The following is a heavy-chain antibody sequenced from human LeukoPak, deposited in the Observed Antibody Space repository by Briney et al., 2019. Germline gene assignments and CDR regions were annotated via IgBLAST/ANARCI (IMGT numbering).Heavy chain of an antibody. CDR3: ARDLGLRGVTNWFDP. CDR1: GYTFSNYL. Sequence: ASVKVSCKAPGYTFSNYLIHWVRQAPGQGLEWMGIINPSGGSTTYAQKFQARVTMTRDTSTSTVYMELSSLRSEDTAVYYCARDLGLRGVTNWFDPWGQGTLVTVSS. D-gene: IGHD3-10*01. V-gene: IGHV1-46*01. J-gene: IGHJ5*02. CDR2: INPSGGST.